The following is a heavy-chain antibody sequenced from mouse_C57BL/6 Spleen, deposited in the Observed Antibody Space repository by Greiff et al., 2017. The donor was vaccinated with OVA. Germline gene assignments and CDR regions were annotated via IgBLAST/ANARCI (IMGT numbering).Heavy chain of an antibody. CDR3: VRHHGSSYYYAMDY. Sequence: VHLVESGGGLVQPKGSLKLSCAASGFSFNTYAMNWVRQAPGKGLEWVARIRSKSNNYATYYADSVKDRFTISRDDSESMLYLQMNNLKTEDTAMYYCVRHHGSSYYYAMDYWGQGTSVTVSS. CDR2: IRSKSNNYAT. J-gene: IGHJ4*01. CDR1: GFSFNTYA. V-gene: IGHV10-1*01. D-gene: IGHD1-1*01.